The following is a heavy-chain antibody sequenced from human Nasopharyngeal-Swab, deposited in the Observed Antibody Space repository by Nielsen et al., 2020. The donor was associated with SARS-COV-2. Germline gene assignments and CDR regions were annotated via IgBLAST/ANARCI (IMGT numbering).Heavy chain of an antibody. J-gene: IGHJ4*02. Sequence: WIRQPPGKGLEWVSAISSSGGSTYYADSVKGRFTISRDNSKNTPYLQMNSLRAEDTAVYYCAKGSRGYCSGGSCYLYYFDYWGQGTLVTVSS. D-gene: IGHD2-15*01. V-gene: IGHV3-23*01. CDR3: AKGSRGYCSGGSCYLYYFDY. CDR2: ISSSGGST.